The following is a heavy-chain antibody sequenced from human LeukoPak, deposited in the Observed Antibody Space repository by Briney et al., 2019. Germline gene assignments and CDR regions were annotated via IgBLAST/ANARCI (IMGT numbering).Heavy chain of an antibody. J-gene: IGHJ4*02. Sequence: GGSLRLSCAASGFTFSDYYMSWIRQAPGKGLEWVSYISSSGSTIYYADSVKGRFTISRDNAKNSLYLQMNSLRAEDTAVYYCARRGGELLWFGEPTPLDYWGQGTLVTVSS. CDR1: GFTFSDYY. V-gene: IGHV3-11*01. CDR3: ARRGGELLWFGEPTPLDY. D-gene: IGHD3-10*01. CDR2: ISSSGSTI.